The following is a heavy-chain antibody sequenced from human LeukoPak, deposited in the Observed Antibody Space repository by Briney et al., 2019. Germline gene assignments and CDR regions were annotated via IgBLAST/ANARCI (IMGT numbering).Heavy chain of an antibody. V-gene: IGHV1-2*02. CDR1: GYTFTAYF. CDR2: INPNTGDT. Sequence: ASVKVSCKASGYTFTAYFIHWVRQAPAQGLEWVGGINPNTGDTSYAQKFQGRVTLTGDTSITTAYMELSSLRSDDTAVYYCARDLFLAATEREGDDYWGQGTLVTVSS. CDR3: ARDLFLAATEREGDDY. D-gene: IGHD6-13*01. J-gene: IGHJ4*02.